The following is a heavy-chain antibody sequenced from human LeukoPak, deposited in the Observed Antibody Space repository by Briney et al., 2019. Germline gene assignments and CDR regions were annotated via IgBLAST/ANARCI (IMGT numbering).Heavy chain of an antibody. Sequence: ASVKVSCKASGYSFTATYMHWVRQAPGQGLEWMGWVNPQNGDTQYAQKFQGRVTMTRDTSISTAYMELSRLRSDDTAVYYCARGGWSLGYCSSSSCLDWFDPWGQGTLVTVSS. CDR1: GYSFTATY. CDR2: VNPQNGDT. V-gene: IGHV1-2*02. CDR3: ARGGWSLGYCSSSSCLDWFDP. J-gene: IGHJ5*02. D-gene: IGHD2-2*01.